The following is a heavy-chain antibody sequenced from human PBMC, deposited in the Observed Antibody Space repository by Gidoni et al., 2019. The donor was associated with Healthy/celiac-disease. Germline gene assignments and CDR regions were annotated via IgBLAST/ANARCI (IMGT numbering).Heavy chain of an antibody. CDR2: ISSNGGST. J-gene: IGHJ4*02. Sequence: EVQLVESGGGLVQPGGSLSLSCSASGFTFSSYAMHWVRQAPGKGLEYVSAISSNGGSTYDADSVKGRFTISRDNSKNTLYLQMSSLRAEDTAVYYCVKVSSYGSSWYFDYWGQGTLVTVSS. V-gene: IGHV3-64D*06. CDR1: GFTFSSYA. D-gene: IGHD6-13*01. CDR3: VKVSSYGSSWYFDY.